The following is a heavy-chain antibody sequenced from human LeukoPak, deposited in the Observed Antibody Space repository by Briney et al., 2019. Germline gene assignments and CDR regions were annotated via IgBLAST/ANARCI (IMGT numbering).Heavy chain of an antibody. CDR1: GGSISSSSYY. CDR2: INHSGST. CDR3: ARDEGYGLDY. Sequence: SETLSLTCTVSGGSISSSSYYWGWIRQPPGKGLEWIGEINHSGSTNYNPSLKSRVTISVDTSKNQFSLKLSSVTAADTAVYYCARDEGYGLDYWGQGTLVTVSS. J-gene: IGHJ4*02. D-gene: IGHD5-12*01. V-gene: IGHV4-39*07.